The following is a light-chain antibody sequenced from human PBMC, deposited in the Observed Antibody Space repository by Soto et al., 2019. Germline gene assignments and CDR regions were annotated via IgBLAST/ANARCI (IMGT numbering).Light chain of an antibody. J-gene: IGKJ2*01. V-gene: IGKV1-27*01. CDR2: AAS. Sequence: DIQMTQSPSSLSASVGDRVTITCRARQGISNYLAWYQQKSGKVPKLLIYAASTLQSGVPSRFSRSGSGTDFTLTISSLQPEDVATYYCQKYNSAPPTFGQGTKLEIK. CDR1: QGISNY. CDR3: QKYNSAPPT.